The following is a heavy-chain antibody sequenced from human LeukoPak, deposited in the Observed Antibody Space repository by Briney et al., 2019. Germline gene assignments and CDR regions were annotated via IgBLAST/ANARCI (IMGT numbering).Heavy chain of an antibody. V-gene: IGHV4-59*01. J-gene: IGHJ6*03. CDR1: GFTFSDYY. CDR2: ISYSGTI. Sequence: GSLRLSCAASGFTFSDYYMSWIRQPPGKGLEWIAYISYSGTIKYNPSLQSCVIISVDTSKNHFSLKLSSVTTADTAVYYCARGGYYYLDVWGKGTTVTVSS. CDR3: ARGGYYYLDV.